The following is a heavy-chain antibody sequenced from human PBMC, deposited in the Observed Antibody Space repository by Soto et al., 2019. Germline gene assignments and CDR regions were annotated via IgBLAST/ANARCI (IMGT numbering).Heavy chain of an antibody. J-gene: IGHJ4*02. CDR2: IYHSGTT. D-gene: IGHD2-2*01. CDR1: GDSITSGVHY. CDR3: ARGRLVPAVNFDY. Sequence: PSETLSLTCTVSGDSITSGVHYWSWIRQLPGKGLEWIGYIYHSGTTFYNPSLKSRVTISVDRSKNQFSLKVNSVTAADTAVYYCARGRLVPAVNFDYWGLGTLVTVSS. V-gene: IGHV4-30-2*01.